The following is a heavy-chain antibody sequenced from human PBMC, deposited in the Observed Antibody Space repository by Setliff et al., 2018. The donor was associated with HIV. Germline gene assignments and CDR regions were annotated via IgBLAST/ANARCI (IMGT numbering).Heavy chain of an antibody. CDR1: GFTFDDYA. J-gene: IGHJ2*01. V-gene: IGHV3-9*01. Sequence: GGSLRLSCAASGFTFDDYAMHWVRQAPGKGLEWVSGISWNSGSIGYADSVKGRFTISRDNAKNSLYLQMNSLRAEDTALYYCAKGEDSSGWWYFDLWGRGTLVTVSS. CDR2: ISWNSGSI. D-gene: IGHD3-22*01. CDR3: AKGEDSSGWWYFDL.